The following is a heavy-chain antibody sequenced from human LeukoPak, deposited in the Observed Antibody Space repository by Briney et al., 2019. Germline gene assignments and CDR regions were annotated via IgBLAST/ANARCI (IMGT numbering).Heavy chain of an antibody. D-gene: IGHD6-13*01. J-gene: IGHJ6*03. Sequence: ASVKVSCKASGYTFTGYYMHWVRQAPGQGLEWMGWINPNSGGTNYAQKFQGRVTMTRDTSISTAYMELSRLRSDDTAVYYCARESPSVAAGPYYYYYYMDVWGKGTTVTVSS. CDR3: ARESPSVAAGPYYYYYYMDV. CDR2: INPNSGGT. CDR1: GYTFTGYY. V-gene: IGHV1-2*02.